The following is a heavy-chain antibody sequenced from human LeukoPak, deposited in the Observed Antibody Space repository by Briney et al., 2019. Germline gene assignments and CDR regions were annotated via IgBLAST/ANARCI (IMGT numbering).Heavy chain of an antibody. CDR1: GGSISSYY. D-gene: IGHD2-2*01. J-gene: IGHJ3*02. CDR3: ARDYRGDAYCSSTSCYWDAFDI. Sequence: SETLSLTCTVSGGSISSYYWSWIRQPAGKGLEWIGRIYTSGSTNYNPSLKSRVTMSVDTSKNQFSLKLSSVTAADTAVYYCARDYRGDAYCSSTSCYWDAFDIWGQGTMVTVSS. CDR2: IYTSGST. V-gene: IGHV4-4*07.